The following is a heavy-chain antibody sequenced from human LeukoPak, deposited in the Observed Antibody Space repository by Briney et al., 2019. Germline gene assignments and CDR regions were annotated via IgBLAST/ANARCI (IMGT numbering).Heavy chain of an antibody. CDR2: IYYSGST. Sequence: SETLSLTCTVSGGFISSSSYYWGWIRQPPGKGLEWIGSIYYSGSTYYNPSLKSRVTISVDTSKNQFSLKLSSVTAADTAVYYCARQYVLRFLEWLLSPNWFDPWGQGTLVTVSS. V-gene: IGHV4-39*01. CDR1: GGFISSSSYY. D-gene: IGHD3-3*01. CDR3: ARQYVLRFLEWLLSPNWFDP. J-gene: IGHJ5*02.